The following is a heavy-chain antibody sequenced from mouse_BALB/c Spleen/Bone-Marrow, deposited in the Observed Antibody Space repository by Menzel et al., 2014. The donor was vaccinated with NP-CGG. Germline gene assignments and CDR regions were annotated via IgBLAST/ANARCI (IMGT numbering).Heavy chain of an antibody. CDR3: TRDGSPFAY. V-gene: IGHV1-69*02. Sequence: QVQLQQSGAELVRPGASVKLSCKASGYTFTSYWINWVKQRPGQGLEWIGSIYPSDSYTNYNQKFKDKATLTVDESSSTAYMQLSSPTSEDSAVYYCTRDGSPFAYWGQGTLVTVSA. D-gene: IGHD2-3*01. CDR1: GYTFTSYW. J-gene: IGHJ3*01. CDR2: IYPSDSYT.